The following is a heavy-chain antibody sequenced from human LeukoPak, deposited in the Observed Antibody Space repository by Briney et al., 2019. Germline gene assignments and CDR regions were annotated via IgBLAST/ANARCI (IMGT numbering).Heavy chain of an antibody. Sequence: SGPTLVNPTQTLTLTCTFSGSSLSSIGAGVGWIRQPPGKALEWLALIYWDDDKRYSPSLKSRLTITKDTSKNQVVLTVTNMDPVDTATYYCAHLPLTFGGVIVSFDYWGQGTLVTVSS. V-gene: IGHV2-5*02. J-gene: IGHJ4*02. D-gene: IGHD3-16*02. CDR1: GSSLSSIGAG. CDR2: IYWDDDK. CDR3: AHLPLTFGGVIVSFDY.